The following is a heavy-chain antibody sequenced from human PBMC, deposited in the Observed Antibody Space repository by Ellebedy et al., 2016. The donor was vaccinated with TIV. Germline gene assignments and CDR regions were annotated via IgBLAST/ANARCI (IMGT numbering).Heavy chain of an antibody. J-gene: IGHJ4*02. CDR3: SAARYYDILTRYYVEDS. CDR2: IDVGNGHT. V-gene: IGHV1-58*01. Sequence: AASVKVSCKASGFTFTQSAVQWVRQARGQRLEWMGWIDVGNGHTDYGQKFHGRVSITRDLSTSTAYLELSSLRSEDTAMYYCSAARYYDILTRYYVEDSWGQGTLVTVSS. CDR1: GFTFTQSA. D-gene: IGHD3-9*01.